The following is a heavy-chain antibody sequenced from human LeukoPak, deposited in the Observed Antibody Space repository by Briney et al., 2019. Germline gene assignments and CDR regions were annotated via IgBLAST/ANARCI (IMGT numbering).Heavy chain of an antibody. Sequence: PGGSLRLSCAASGFTFNSYWMHWVRQAPGKGLVWVSRINSDASRTAYADSVKGRFSISRDNAKNSLYLQMNSLRAEDTAVYYSSLEGSSWYRYFQHWGQGTLVTVSS. V-gene: IGHV3-74*01. CDR1: GFTFNSYW. CDR2: INSDASRT. CDR3: SLEGSSWYRYFQH. J-gene: IGHJ1*01. D-gene: IGHD6-13*01.